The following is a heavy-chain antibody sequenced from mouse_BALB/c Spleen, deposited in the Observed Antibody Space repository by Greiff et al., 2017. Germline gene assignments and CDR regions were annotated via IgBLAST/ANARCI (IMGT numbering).Heavy chain of an antibody. D-gene: IGHD1-1*01. Sequence: EVKLMESGGGLVKPGGSLKLSCAASGFTFSSYAMSWVRQTPEKRLEWVASISSGGSTYYPDSVKGRFTISRDNARNILYLQMSSLRSEDTAMYYCARGCYGSSYDYAMDYWGQGTSVTVSS. V-gene: IGHV5-6-5*01. J-gene: IGHJ4*01. CDR2: ISSGGST. CDR3: ARGCYGSSYDYAMDY. CDR1: GFTFSSYA.